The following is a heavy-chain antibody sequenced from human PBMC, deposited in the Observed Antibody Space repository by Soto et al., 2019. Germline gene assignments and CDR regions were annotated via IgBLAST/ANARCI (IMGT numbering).Heavy chain of an antibody. V-gene: IGHV1-58*02. D-gene: IGHD6-6*01. CDR2: IVVGSGNT. Sequence: SVKVSCKASGYTFTSYAMQWVRQARGQRLEWIGWIVVGSGNTNYAQKFQERVTITRDMSTSTAYMELSSLRSEDTAVYYCAADSSSSEYYYYGMDVWGQGTTVTVSS. CDR3: AADSSSSEYYYYGMDV. CDR1: GYTFTSYA. J-gene: IGHJ6*02.